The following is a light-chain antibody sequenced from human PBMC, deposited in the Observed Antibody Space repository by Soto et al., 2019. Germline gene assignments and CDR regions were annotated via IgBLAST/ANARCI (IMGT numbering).Light chain of an antibody. CDR2: DAS. Sequence: EIVLTQSPATLSLSPGERATLSCRASQRLSSALAWYQQKPGQAPRLLIYDASSRATGIPARFSGSGSGTDFTLTISSLEPEDFAVYYCQQRSNWPRFTFGPGTRVDIK. CDR3: QQRSNWPRFT. V-gene: IGKV3-11*01. J-gene: IGKJ3*01. CDR1: QRLSSA.